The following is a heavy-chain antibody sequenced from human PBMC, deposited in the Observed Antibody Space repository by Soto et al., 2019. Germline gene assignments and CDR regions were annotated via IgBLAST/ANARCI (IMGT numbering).Heavy chain of an antibody. CDR1: GFTFSSYW. V-gene: IGHV3-74*01. CDR3: ASVQSGRYDFDY. J-gene: IGHJ4*02. Sequence: EVQLVESGGGLVQPGGSLRLSCAASGFTFSSYWLHWVRQVPGKGLVWVSRINPDGSSTTYADSVKGRFTISRDNAKNTLYLQMNSLRAEGTAVYNCASVQSGRYDFDYWGQGTLVTVSS. D-gene: IGHD1-1*01. CDR2: INPDGSST.